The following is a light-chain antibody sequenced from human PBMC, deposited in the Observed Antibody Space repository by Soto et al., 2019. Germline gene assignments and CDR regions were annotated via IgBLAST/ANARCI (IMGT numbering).Light chain of an antibody. CDR1: SSDVGGYNY. J-gene: IGLJ1*01. CDR2: DVS. CDR3: SSYTSSSTLPLYV. Sequence: QSVLTQPASVSGSPGQSITISCTGTSSDVGGYNYVSWYQQHPGKAPKLMIYDVSNRPSGVSNRFSGSKSGNTASLTISGLQAEDEADYYCSSYTSSSTLPLYVFGTVTKVTV. V-gene: IGLV2-14*01.